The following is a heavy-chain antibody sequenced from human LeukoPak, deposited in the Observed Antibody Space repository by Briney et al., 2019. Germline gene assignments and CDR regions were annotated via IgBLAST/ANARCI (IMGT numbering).Heavy chain of an antibody. D-gene: IGHD4-17*01. CDR3: AGEGYGDYDGDY. J-gene: IGHJ4*02. V-gene: IGHV3-23*01. CDR1: GFTFSSYG. CDR2: ISGSGGST. Sequence: PGGSLRLSCAASGFTFSSYGMSWVRQTPGKGLEWVSAISGSGGSTYYADSVRGRFTISRDNSKNTLYLQMNSLRAEDTAVYYCAGEGYGDYDGDYWGQGTLVTVSS.